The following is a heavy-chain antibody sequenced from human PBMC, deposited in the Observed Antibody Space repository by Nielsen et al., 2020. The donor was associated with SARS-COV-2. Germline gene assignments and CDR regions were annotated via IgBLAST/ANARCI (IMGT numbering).Heavy chain of an antibody. V-gene: IGHV4-59*08. D-gene: IGHD3-10*01. Sequence: SETLSLTCTVSTGINNYYWSWIRPPPGKGLEWIGYIYCSGSTNYNPSLKSRVTISVDTSKNQFSLKLSSVTAADTAVYYCASIWFGELYTFDYWGQGTLVTVSS. CDR2: IYCSGST. J-gene: IGHJ4*02. CDR1: TGINNYY. CDR3: ASIWFGELYTFDY.